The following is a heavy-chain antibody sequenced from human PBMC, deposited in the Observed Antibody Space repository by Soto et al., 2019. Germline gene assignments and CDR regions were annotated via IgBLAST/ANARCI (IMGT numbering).Heavy chain of an antibody. D-gene: IGHD6-13*01. CDR3: AKDHGSSWYYDY. CDR2: ISGSGGST. V-gene: IGHV3-23*01. J-gene: IGHJ4*02. Sequence: GGSLRLSCAASGFTFSSYAMSWVRQAPGKGQEWVSAISGSGGSTYYADSVKGRFTISRDNSKNTLYLQMNSLRAEDTAVYYCAKDHGSSWYYDYCGQGTLVTVSS. CDR1: GFTFSSYA.